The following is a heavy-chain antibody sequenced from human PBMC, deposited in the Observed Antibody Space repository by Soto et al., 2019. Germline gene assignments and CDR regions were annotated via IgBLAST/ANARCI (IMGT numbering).Heavy chain of an antibody. CDR3: ARHQRDDASRKIDC. CDR2: INPADSDI. CDR1: GYSFTSNC. D-gene: IGHD3-16*01. V-gene: IGHV5-51*01. Sequence: HVESLITFRKGSGYSFTSNCIVWVLQMPGKGLEWMGIINPADSDIKYSPSFQGQVTISADKSIGTAYLQWSSLKASDTAMYYCARHQRDDASRKIDCWGQGTLV. J-gene: IGHJ4*02.